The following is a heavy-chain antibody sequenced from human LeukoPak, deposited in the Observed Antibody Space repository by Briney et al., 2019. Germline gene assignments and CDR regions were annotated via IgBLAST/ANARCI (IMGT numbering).Heavy chain of an antibody. D-gene: IGHD2-21*02. CDR1: GYSFTSYW. J-gene: IGHJ3*02. V-gene: IGHV5-51*01. CDR2: IYPGDSDT. Sequence: GESLKISCKGSGYSFTSYWIGWVRQMPGKGLEWMGIIYPGDSDTRYSPSFQGQVTISADKSISTAYLQWSSLKASDTAMYYCAREERPRLGYCGGDCYSDFLVDAFDIWGQGTMVTVSS. CDR3: AREERPRLGYCGGDCYSDFLVDAFDI.